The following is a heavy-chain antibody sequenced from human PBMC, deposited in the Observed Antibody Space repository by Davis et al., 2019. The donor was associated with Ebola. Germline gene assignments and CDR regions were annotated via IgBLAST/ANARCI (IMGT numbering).Heavy chain of an antibody. CDR3: AREYEDVLGFLEWGKKRDYYAMDV. D-gene: IGHD3-3*01. V-gene: IGHV3-7*01. CDR1: GRPLNNYY. J-gene: IGHJ6*02. Sequence: PSETLSLTCSVSGRPLNNYYWSWVRQAPGKGLEWVANIKQDGSAKYYVDSVKGRFTISRDNAKNSLDLQMNSLKAEDTAVYYCAREYEDVLGFLEWGKKRDYYAMDVWGQGTTVTVSS. CDR2: IKQDGSAK.